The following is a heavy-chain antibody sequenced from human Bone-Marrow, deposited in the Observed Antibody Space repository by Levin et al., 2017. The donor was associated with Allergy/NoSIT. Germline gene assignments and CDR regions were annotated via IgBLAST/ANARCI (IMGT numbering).Heavy chain of an antibody. V-gene: IGHV3-30*03. J-gene: IGHJ4*02. CDR2: ISYDGSDK. CDR3: ARETPEAAIFFDY. CDR1: GFTFSAYD. D-gene: IGHD5-18*01. Sequence: LSLTCAASGFTFSAYDMHWVRQAPGKGLEWVAIISYDGSDKYYADSVKGRFTISRDNSKNKVYLQMDSLRGEDTAVYYCARETPEAAIFFDYWGQGTLVTVSS.